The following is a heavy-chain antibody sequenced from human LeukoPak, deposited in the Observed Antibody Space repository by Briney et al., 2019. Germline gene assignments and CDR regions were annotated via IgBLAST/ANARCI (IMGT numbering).Heavy chain of an antibody. CDR3: AKDFPYYYDSSGYGAFFDY. J-gene: IGHJ4*02. Sequence: GGSLRLSCAASGFTFSSYAMSWVRQAPGKGLEWVSAISGSGGSTYYADSVKGRFTISRDNSKNTLYLQMNSLRAEDTAVYYCAKDFPYYYDSSGYGAFFDYWGQGTLVTVSS. CDR1: GFTFSSYA. CDR2: ISGSGGST. V-gene: IGHV3-23*01. D-gene: IGHD3-22*01.